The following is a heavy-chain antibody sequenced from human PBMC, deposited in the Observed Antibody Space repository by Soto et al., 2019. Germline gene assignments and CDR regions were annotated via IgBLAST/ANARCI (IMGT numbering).Heavy chain of an antibody. CDR3: ARTRYSGSYLPYYFDY. D-gene: IGHD1-26*01. Sequence: EVPLVESGGGLIQPGGSLRLSCAASEFSVSYNYMSWVRQAPGKGLAWVSVIYSGGETHYADSVKGRFTISRDNSKNTLYLQMNSLRAEDTAVYYCARTRYSGSYLPYYFDYWGQGALVTVSS. CDR2: IYSGGET. J-gene: IGHJ4*02. V-gene: IGHV3-53*01. CDR1: EFSVSYNY.